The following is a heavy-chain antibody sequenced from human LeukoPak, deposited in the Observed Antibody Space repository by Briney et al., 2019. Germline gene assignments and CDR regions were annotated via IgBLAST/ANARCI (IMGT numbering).Heavy chain of an antibody. Sequence: SETLSLTCAVYGGSISSYYWSWIRQPAGKGLEWIGRIYTSGSTNYNPSLKSRVTMSVDTSKNQFSLKLSSVTAADTAVYYCARANRGAVADPYNWFDPWGQGTLVTVSS. CDR1: GGSISSYY. CDR3: ARANRGAVADPYNWFDP. CDR2: IYTSGST. J-gene: IGHJ5*02. V-gene: IGHV4-59*10. D-gene: IGHD6-19*01.